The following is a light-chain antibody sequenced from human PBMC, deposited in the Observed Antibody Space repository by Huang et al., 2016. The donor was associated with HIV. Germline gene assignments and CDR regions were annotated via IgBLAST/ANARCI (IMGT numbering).Light chain of an antibody. J-gene: IGKJ2*01. CDR2: GAS. V-gene: IGKV3-20*01. CDR1: QSVNSDY. CDR3: QQYDTSPYT. Sequence: DIVLTQSPATLSLSPGEGATLSCWASQSVNSDYLAWYQQKPGQAPRLVIYGASNRDTGIPDRFSVSGSGTDVTLTISRLEPEDFAVYYCQQYDTSPYTFGQGTKLEIK.